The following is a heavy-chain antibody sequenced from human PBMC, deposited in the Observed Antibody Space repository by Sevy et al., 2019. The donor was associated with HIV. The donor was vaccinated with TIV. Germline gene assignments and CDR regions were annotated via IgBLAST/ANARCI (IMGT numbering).Heavy chain of an antibody. Sequence: ASVKVSCKASAYTFTTYDINWVRQATGQGPEWMGWMSPNSGNTGDAQKFQGRVTMTRNTSINTVYMELSSLRSEDTAVYYCAGALPGPRRYSTGGRCYQDAFDIWGQGTMVTVSS. CDR2: MSPNSGNT. CDR3: AGALPGPRRYSTGGRCYQDAFDI. CDR1: AYTFTTYD. J-gene: IGHJ3*02. D-gene: IGHD2-15*01. V-gene: IGHV1-8*01.